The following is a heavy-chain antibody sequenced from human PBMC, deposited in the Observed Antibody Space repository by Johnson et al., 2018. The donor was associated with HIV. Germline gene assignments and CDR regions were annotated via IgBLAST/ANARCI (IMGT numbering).Heavy chain of an antibody. CDR1: GFTFSTYG. V-gene: IGHV3-33*01. D-gene: IGHD6-19*01. CDR2: ISGCEK. J-gene: IGHJ3*01. Sequence: VQLVESGGGVVQPGRSLRLSCAASGFTFSTYGMHWVRQAPGKGLEWVSAISGCEKYYADSVKGRFTISRDNSKNTLYLQMNSLRAEDTAVYYCARPRSGRYWDAFDFWGRGTRVTVSS. CDR3: ARPRSGRYWDAFDF.